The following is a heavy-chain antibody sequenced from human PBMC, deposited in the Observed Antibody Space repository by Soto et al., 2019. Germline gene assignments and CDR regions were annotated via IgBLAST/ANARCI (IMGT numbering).Heavy chain of an antibody. D-gene: IGHD3-22*01. CDR3: ARDRLYYDSSGYYDY. J-gene: IGHJ4*02. CDR1: GLPFNTYG. V-gene: IGHV3-33*01. CDR2: IWYDGSNK. Sequence: GGSLRLSCAASGLPFNTYGMHWVRQAPGKGLEWVAVIWYDGSNKYYTDSVKGRFTISRDNSKNTLYLQMNSLRAEDTAVYYCARDRLYYDSSGYYDYWGQGTLVTVPQ.